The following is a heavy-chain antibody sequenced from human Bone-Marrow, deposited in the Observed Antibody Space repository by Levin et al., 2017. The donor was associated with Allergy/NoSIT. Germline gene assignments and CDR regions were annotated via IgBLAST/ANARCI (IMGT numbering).Heavy chain of an antibody. J-gene: IGHJ4*02. CDR2: INPKSGGT. CDR1: GFSFSGYY. V-gene: IGHV1-2*02. Sequence: PGESLKISCKASGFSFSGYYIHWVRLAPGRGLEWMGWINPKSGGTNYAQRFQGRIVMTRDTSTSTTYLELTGLRSDDSAVYYCARWEDPLEYGSTTIYADYWGQGTQVSVSS. CDR3: ARWEDPLEYGSTTIYADY. D-gene: IGHD2/OR15-2a*01.